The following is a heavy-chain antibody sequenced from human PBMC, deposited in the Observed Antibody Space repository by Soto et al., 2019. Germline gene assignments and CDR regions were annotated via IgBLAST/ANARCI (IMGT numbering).Heavy chain of an antibody. CDR2: IIPFFGTS. V-gene: IGHV1-69*06. CDR1: GGTFSSYT. J-gene: IGHJ6*02. Sequence: QVQLVQSGAEVRKPGSSVKVSCKASGGTFSSYTVYWVRQAPGQGLEWMGGIIPFFGTSNYAQNFQDRITLTADKSTGTAYMELSSLRFEDTAIYYCARKLRLYYGMDVRGQGTTVTVSS. CDR3: ARKLRLYYGMDV. D-gene: IGHD3-3*01.